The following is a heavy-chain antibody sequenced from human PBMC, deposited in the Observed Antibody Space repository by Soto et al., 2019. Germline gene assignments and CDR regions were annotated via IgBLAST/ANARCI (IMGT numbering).Heavy chain of an antibody. V-gene: IGHV4-31*03. CDR3: ARDRGGGDY. CDR1: GGSISSGGYY. D-gene: IGHD3-10*01. Sequence: SETLSLTCSVSGGSISSGGYYWSWIRHHPGNGLEWIGYIYYSGSTYYNPSLKSRVTISVDTSKNQFSLKLSSVTAADTAVYYCARDRGGGDYWGQGTLATVSS. J-gene: IGHJ4*02. CDR2: IYYSGST.